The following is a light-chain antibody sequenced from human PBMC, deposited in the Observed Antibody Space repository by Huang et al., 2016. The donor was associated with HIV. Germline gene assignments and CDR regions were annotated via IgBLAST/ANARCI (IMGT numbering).Light chain of an antibody. CDR2: DAS. CDR1: QSVSSY. J-gene: IGKJ3*01. Sequence: EIVLTQSPATLSLSPGERATLSCRASQSVSSYLAWYQQKPGQAPRLLIYDASNRATVIPARLSGSRSGTDFTLTISSLEPEDFAVYYCQQRSNWPTFGPGTKVDIK. CDR3: QQRSNWPT. V-gene: IGKV3-11*01.